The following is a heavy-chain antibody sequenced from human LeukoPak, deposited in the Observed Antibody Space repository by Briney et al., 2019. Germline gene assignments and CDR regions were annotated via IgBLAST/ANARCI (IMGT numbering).Heavy chain of an antibody. V-gene: IGHV4-30-2*01. D-gene: IGHD3-10*01. CDR1: GDSISSGGYS. CDR2: IYQSGST. J-gene: IGHJ4*02. CDR3: ASERGFGDRIFDY. Sequence: PSQTLSLTCAVSGDSISSGGYSWSWIRQPPGKGLEWIGYIYQSGSTHYNPSLKSRVTISVDTSKNQFSLNLSSVTAADTAFYYCASERGFGDRIFDYWGQGTLVTVSS.